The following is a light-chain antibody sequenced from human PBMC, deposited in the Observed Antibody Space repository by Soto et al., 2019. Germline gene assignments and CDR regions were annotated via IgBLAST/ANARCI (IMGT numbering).Light chain of an antibody. CDR3: QQRNSWPPIT. J-gene: IGKJ5*01. V-gene: IGKV3-11*01. Sequence: EIVLTQSPVTLPLSPGERATLSYRASQSVRTYLAWYQVKPGQAHRLLIYDASSRASGVPARFSGSGCGTDFTLTISGLEPEDFALYDCQQRNSWPPITFGQGTRLEIK. CDR2: DAS. CDR1: QSVRTY.